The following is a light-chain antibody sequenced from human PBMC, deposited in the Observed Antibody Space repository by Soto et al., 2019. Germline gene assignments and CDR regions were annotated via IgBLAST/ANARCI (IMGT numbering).Light chain of an antibody. V-gene: IGLV2-14*01. CDR2: EVS. CDR3: SSYTSSSIDYV. CDR1: SSDVGGYNY. Sequence: QSALTQPASVSGSPGQSITISCTGTSSDVGGYNYVSWYQQHPGKAPKLMIYEVSNRPSGVPNRFSGSKSGNTASLTISGLLAEDEADYYCSSYTSSSIDYVFGTGTKVTVL. J-gene: IGLJ1*01.